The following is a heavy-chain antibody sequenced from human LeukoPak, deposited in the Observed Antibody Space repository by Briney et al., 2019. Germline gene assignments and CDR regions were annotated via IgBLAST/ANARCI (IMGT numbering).Heavy chain of an antibody. Sequence: GVSQTLSCAPSGFTFSDYYMIWIHQAPGKGLEGVSYISSSRSNIYYAHPVNGRFTIYRNNAKNSLYLQMNCLRAEDTAVYYCARVRMWGNGYYFDYWGQGTLVTVSS. D-gene: IGHD3-22*01. V-gene: IGHV3-11*01. J-gene: IGHJ4*02. CDR1: GFTFSDYY. CDR3: ARVRMWGNGYYFDY. CDR2: ISSSRSNI.